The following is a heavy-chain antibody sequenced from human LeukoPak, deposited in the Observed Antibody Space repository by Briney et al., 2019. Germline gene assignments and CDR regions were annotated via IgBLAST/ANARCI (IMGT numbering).Heavy chain of an antibody. D-gene: IGHD5-18*01. V-gene: IGHV1-2*02. J-gene: IGHJ4*02. CDR3: ARTTSRQLWFLGY. CDR1: GYTFTGYY. CDR2: INPNSGGT. Sequence: GASVKVSCKASGYTFTGYYMHWVRQAPGQGLEWMGWINPNSGGTNYAQKFQGRVTMTRDTSISTAYMGLSRLRSDDTAVYYCARTTSRQLWFLGYWGQGTLVTVSS.